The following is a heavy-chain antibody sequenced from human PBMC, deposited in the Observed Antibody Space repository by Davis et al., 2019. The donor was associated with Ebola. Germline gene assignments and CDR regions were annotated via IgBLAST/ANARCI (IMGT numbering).Heavy chain of an antibody. CDR2: INSDGSST. J-gene: IGHJ6*02. D-gene: IGHD1-26*01. V-gene: IGHV3-74*01. CDR1: GFTFSSYW. Sequence: HTGGSLRLSCAASGFTFSSYWMHWVRQAPGKGLVWVSRINSDGSSTSYADSVKGRFTISRDNSKNTLYLQMNSLRAEDTAVYYCAKSLNSGSYFRVGTYGMDVWGQGTTVTVSS. CDR3: AKSLNSGSYFRVGTYGMDV.